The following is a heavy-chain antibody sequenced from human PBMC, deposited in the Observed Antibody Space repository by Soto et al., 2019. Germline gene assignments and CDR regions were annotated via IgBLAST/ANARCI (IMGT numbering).Heavy chain of an antibody. CDR3: TTAPIVGATTIDY. Sequence: PGGSLRLSCAASGFTFSNAWMSWVRQAPGKGLEWVGRIKSKTDGGTTDYAAPVKGRFTISRGDSKNTLYLQMNSLKTEDTAVYYCTTAPIVGATTIDYWGQGTLVTVSS. CDR2: IKSKTDGGTT. D-gene: IGHD1-26*01. CDR1: GFTFSNAW. V-gene: IGHV3-15*01. J-gene: IGHJ4*02.